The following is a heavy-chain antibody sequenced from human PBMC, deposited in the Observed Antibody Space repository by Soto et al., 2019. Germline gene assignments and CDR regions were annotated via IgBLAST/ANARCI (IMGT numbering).Heavy chain of an antibody. CDR3: ARSAYCSGNNCYGTLGY. J-gene: IGHJ4*02. Sequence: QVQLVQSGAEVKKPGSSVKVSCKASGDTFSSYSFSWVRQAPGQGLEWMGRIIPSLGTANYPQTFQDRVTITTDKSTSTAYMEQSILRSDDTAVYCCARSAYCSGNNCYGTLGYWRQGTLVTVSS. D-gene: IGHD2-15*01. CDR2: IIPSLGTA. CDR1: GDTFSSYS. V-gene: IGHV1-69*08.